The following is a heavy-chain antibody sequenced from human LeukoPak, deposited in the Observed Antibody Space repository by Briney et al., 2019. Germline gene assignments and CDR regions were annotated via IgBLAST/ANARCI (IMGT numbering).Heavy chain of an antibody. Sequence: ASAKVSCKASGYTFTDYYMHWVRQAPGQGLEWMGWINPKNGGTYYAQKYQGRVTMTRDTSISTAYMELSSLVSDDTAAYYCAREADILTGYYKYWGQGTLVTVSS. J-gene: IGHJ4*02. D-gene: IGHD3-9*01. CDR2: INPKNGGT. V-gene: IGHV1-2*02. CDR3: AREADILTGYYKY. CDR1: GYTFTDYY.